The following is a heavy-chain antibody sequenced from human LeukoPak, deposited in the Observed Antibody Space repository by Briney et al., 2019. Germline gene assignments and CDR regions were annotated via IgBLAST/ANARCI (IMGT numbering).Heavy chain of an antibody. CDR3: ARGMLSSAGYHWYYYMDV. CDR2: IDDDGTDT. J-gene: IGHJ6*03. D-gene: IGHD3-3*01. Sequence: GGSLRLSCAASGFTSGSYWMHWVRQAPGKGPEWLSRIDDDGTDTHYAVSVKGRFTISRDNAKNTLYRQMNSLRGEDTAVYYCARGMLSSAGYHWYYYMDVWGKGAMVTVSS. V-gene: IGHV3-74*01. CDR1: GFTSGSYW.